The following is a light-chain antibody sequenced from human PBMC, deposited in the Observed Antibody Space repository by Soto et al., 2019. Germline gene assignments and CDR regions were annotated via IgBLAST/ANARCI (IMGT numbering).Light chain of an antibody. CDR2: GAS. CDR3: QQYGSPYT. V-gene: IGKV3-20*01. Sequence: EIVVTQSPGTLSLSPGERATLSCRASQSVSSSYLAWYQQKPCQAPRILIYGASSRATGLPDRFSGSWSGPDFTLTSSRREPEDFEVYYCQQYGSPYTFGHRTKLESK. J-gene: IGKJ2*01. CDR1: QSVSSSY.